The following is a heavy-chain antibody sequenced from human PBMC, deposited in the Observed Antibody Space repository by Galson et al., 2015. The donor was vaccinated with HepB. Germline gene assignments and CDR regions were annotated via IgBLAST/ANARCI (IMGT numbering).Heavy chain of an antibody. CDR3: AYCGGDCYSWAIDY. CDR2: INSDGSST. V-gene: IGHV3-74*01. Sequence: SLRLSCAASGFTFSSYWMHWVRQAPGKGLVWVSRINSDGSSTSYADSVKGRFTISRDNAKNTLYLQMNSLRAEDTAVYYCAYCGGDCYSWAIDYWGQGTLVTVSS. CDR1: GFTFSSYW. J-gene: IGHJ4*02. D-gene: IGHD2-21*02.